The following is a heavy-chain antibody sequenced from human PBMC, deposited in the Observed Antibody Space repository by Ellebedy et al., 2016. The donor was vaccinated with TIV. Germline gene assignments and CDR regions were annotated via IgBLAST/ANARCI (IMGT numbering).Heavy chain of an antibody. Sequence: AASVKVSCKASGYTFTTYDINWVRQATGQGLEWMGWMNPNSGNTGYAQKFQGRVTMTRNTSISTAYMELRSLRSDDTAVYYCARDLYGDYEEGGFDYWGQGTLVTVSS. J-gene: IGHJ4*02. D-gene: IGHD4-17*01. CDR2: MNPNSGNT. V-gene: IGHV1-8*01. CDR3: ARDLYGDYEEGGFDY. CDR1: GYTFTTYD.